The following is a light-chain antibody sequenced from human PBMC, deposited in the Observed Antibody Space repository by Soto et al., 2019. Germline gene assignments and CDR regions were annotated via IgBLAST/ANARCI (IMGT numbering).Light chain of an antibody. CDR3: QQHNGWPLT. CDR2: GVS. V-gene: IGKV3-15*01. J-gene: IGKJ4*01. CDR1: QTLNNY. Sequence: EIVMTQSPATLSVFPGETATLSCRASQTLNNYLAWYQQKPGQALRLLIYGVSTRATGIPPRFSGSGSGTEFTLAINNLHSEDSAVYYCQQHNGWPLTFGAGTKVEIK.